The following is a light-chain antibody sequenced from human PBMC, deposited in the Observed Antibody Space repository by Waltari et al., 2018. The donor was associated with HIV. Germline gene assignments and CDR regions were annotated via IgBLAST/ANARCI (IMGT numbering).Light chain of an antibody. CDR3: SSYTSSSTRV. V-gene: IGLV2-14*01. Sequence: QSALTQPASVSGSPGQSITISCTGTSSAVGGYNYVTWYQQHPGKAPKFMIYEVSNRPSGVSNRFSGSKSGNTASLTISGLQAEDEADYYCSSYTSSSTRVFGGGTNLTVL. J-gene: IGLJ3*02. CDR2: EVS. CDR1: SSAVGGYNY.